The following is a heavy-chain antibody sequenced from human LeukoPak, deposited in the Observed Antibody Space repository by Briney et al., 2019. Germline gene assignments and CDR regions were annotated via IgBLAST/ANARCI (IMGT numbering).Heavy chain of an antibody. CDR1: GSIFSGYG. CDR3: AKHRGSSFIYSVDS. Sequence: GGSLRLSCGASGSIFSGYGMGWVRQAPGKGLEWVSTISNSGYHTYYPDSVRGRFTISRDNSANTLYLQMNSLRAEDTALYYCAKHRGSSFIYSVDSWGQGTLVTVSS. D-gene: IGHD6-6*01. V-gene: IGHV3-23*01. J-gene: IGHJ4*02. CDR2: ISNSGYHT.